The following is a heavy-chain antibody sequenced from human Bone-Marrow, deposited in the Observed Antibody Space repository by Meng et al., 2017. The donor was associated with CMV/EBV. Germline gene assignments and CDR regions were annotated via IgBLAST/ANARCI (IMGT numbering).Heavy chain of an antibody. D-gene: IGHD1-14*01. CDR2: ISYDGSNK. V-gene: IGHV3-30-3*01. Sequence: GGSLRLSCTASGFSFNNFWMHWVRQAPGKGLEWVAVISYDGSNKYYADSVKGRFTISRDNSKNTLYLQMNSLRAEDTAVYYCARGTGVAPVDGMDVWGQGTTVTVSS. CDR1: GFSFNNFW. J-gene: IGHJ6*02. CDR3: ARGTGVAPVDGMDV.